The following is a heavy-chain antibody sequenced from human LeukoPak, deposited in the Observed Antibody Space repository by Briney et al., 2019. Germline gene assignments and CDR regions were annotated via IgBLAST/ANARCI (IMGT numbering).Heavy chain of an antibody. CDR3: ARDQAAAGYFDY. Sequence: PSETLSLTCTVSGGSIRNNNYYWGWIRQPPGMGLEWIGSIYYSGSTYYNPSLKSRVTISVDTSKNQFSLKLSSVTAADTAVYYCARDQAAAGYFDYWGQGTLVTVSS. D-gene: IGHD6-13*01. J-gene: IGHJ4*02. CDR2: IYYSGST. CDR1: GGSIRNNNYY. V-gene: IGHV4-39*07.